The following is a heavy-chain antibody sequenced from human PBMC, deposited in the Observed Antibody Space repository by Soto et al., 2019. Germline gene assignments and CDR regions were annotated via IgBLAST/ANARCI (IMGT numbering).Heavy chain of an antibody. CDR3: ARSWVTGKGGMDV. CDR2: INGHTGNT. Sequence: QVQLVQSGAEVKKPGASVKVSCKASGYTFTSYGFSWVRQAPGQGLEWMGWINGHTGNTHYAQKFQGRVTMTTDTSTSTSYMELWTLISDATAVYYCARSWVTGKGGMDVWGQGTTVTVSS. CDR1: GYTFTSYG. J-gene: IGHJ6*02. V-gene: IGHV1-18*01. D-gene: IGHD3-16*01.